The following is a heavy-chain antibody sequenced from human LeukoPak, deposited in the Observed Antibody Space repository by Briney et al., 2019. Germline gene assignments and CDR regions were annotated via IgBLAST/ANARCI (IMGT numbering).Heavy chain of an antibody. CDR3: ARIIAARGYYYYGMDV. D-gene: IGHD6-6*01. Sequence: ASVKVSCKASGYTFTGYYMHWVRQAPGQGLEWMGWINPNSGGTNYAQKFQGRVTMTRDTSISTAYMELSRLRSDDTAVYYCARIIAARGYYYYGMDVWGQGTKVTVSS. V-gene: IGHV1-2*02. CDR1: GYTFTGYY. CDR2: INPNSGGT. J-gene: IGHJ6*02.